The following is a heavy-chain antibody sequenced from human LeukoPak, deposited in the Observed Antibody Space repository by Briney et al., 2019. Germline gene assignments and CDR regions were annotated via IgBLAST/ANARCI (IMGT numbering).Heavy chain of an antibody. V-gene: IGHV3-73*01. CDR3: SRHEALPGDY. CDR1: GVTFSGAT. CDR2: IRDKAYNYAT. D-gene: IGHD1-1*01. Sequence: GGSLRLSCAASGVTFSGATMHWVRQAPGKGLEWVGHIRDKAYNYATAYAASVKGRFTISRDDSKNTAYLQMNSLKTEDTAVYYCSRHEALPGDYWGQGTLVTVSS. J-gene: IGHJ4*02.